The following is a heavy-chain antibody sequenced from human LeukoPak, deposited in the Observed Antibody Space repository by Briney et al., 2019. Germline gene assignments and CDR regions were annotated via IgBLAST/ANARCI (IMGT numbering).Heavy chain of an antibody. Sequence: SETPSHTCILPGGSISGYSWSCLREHPGKGRGCVAYMYYMGGVTDYTPSLNSRVAISLDTSTSQVSLRLRSVTAPSTAVYFSARGHYSVGPGGKGIVVTVS. D-gene: IGHD2-21*01. CDR3: ARGHYSVGP. CDR1: GGSISGYS. J-gene: IGHJ5*02. V-gene: IGHV4-59*12. CDR2: MYYMGGVT.